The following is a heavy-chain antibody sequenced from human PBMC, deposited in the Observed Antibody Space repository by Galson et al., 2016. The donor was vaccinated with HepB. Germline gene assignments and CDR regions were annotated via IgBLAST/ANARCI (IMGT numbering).Heavy chain of an antibody. CDR1: GFTVSSTY. J-gene: IGHJ4*02. D-gene: IGHD3-22*01. Sequence: SLRLSCAASGFTVSSTYMSWVRQAPGKGLEWVSVTYSGGDTYYADSVKGRFTTSRDNAKSSLYLQMNSLRAEDTAVYYCVRAFHDTSGHYWVNLDYWGQGALVTVSS. V-gene: IGHV3-53*01. CDR2: TYSGGDT. CDR3: VRAFHDTSGHYWVNLDY.